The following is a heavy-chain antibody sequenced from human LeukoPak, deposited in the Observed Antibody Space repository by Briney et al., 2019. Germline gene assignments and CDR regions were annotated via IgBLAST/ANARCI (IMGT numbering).Heavy chain of an antibody. CDR3: AGGSGWYKTPNYFDY. V-gene: IGHV3-53*01. CDR2: IYSGGST. CDR1: GFPVSSNY. Sequence: PGGSLRLSCAASGFPVSSNYMSWVRQAPGKGLEWVSVIYSGGSTYYADSVKGRFTIPRDNSKNTLYLQMNSLRAEDTAVYYCAGGSGWYKTPNYFDYWGQGTLVTVSS. D-gene: IGHD6-19*01. J-gene: IGHJ4*02.